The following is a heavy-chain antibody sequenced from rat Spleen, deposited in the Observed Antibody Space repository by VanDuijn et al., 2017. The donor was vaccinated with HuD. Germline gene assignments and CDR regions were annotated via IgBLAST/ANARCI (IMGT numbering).Heavy chain of an antibody. CDR1: GFTFSNYG. CDR3: ATHGTMAARSGYYFDY. V-gene: IGHV5-19*01. Sequence: EVQLVASGGGLVQPGRSLKLSCAASGFTFSNYGMYWIRQAPTKGLEWVASISPSGGSTYYRDSVKGRFPISRDNAKSTLYLQMDSLRSEDTATYYCATHGTMAARSGYYFDYWGQGVMVTVSS. J-gene: IGHJ2*01. D-gene: IGHD1-2*01. CDR2: ISPSGGST.